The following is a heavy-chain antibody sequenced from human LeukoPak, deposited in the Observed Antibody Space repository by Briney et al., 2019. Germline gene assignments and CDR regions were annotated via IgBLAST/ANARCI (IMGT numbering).Heavy chain of an antibody. Sequence: GGSLRLSCAASGFTFSSYAMSWVRQAPGKGLEWVSAISGSGGSTYYADSVKGRFTISRDNSKNTLYLQMYSLRAEDTAVYYCAKDRGAAAGRAVFDYWGQGTLVTVSS. CDR1: GFTFSSYA. CDR3: AKDRGAAAGRAVFDY. J-gene: IGHJ4*02. CDR2: ISGSGGST. V-gene: IGHV3-23*01. D-gene: IGHD6-13*01.